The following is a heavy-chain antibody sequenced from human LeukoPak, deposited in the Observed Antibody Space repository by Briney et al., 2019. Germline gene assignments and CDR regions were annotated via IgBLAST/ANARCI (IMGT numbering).Heavy chain of an antibody. CDR3: VKGRISEDGLDF. CDR1: GFTFSNYA. Sequence: GGSLRLSCAASGFTFSNYAMSWVRQTPGKGLDWVSSISSSGNTYYADSVKSRFTISRDNSKNMLYLQMNSLRAEDTAVYYCVKGRISEDGLDFWGQGTLVTVSS. D-gene: IGHD6-13*01. CDR2: ISSSGNT. J-gene: IGHJ4*02. V-gene: IGHV3-23*01.